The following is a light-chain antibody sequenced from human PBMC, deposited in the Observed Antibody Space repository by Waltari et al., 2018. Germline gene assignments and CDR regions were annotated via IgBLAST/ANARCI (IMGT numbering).Light chain of an antibody. J-gene: IGKJ1*01. CDR1: QSVLYSSNNKNY. CDR2: WAS. CDR3: QQYYSTPQWT. V-gene: IGKV4-1*01. Sequence: DIVMTQSPDSLAVSLGERATINCKSSQSVLYSSNNKNYLAWYQQKPGQPPKLLIYWASTRESGVPDRCSCSGSGTDFTLTISSLQAEDVAVYYCQQYYSTPQWTFGQGTKVEIK.